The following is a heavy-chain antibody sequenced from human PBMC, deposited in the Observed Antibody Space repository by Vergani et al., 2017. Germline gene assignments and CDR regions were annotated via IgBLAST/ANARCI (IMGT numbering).Heavy chain of an antibody. CDR3: ARPGVLGSGVDY. CDR1: GFIFSSYS. D-gene: IGHD6-13*01. Sequence: EVQLLESGGGLIQPGGSLRLSCAASGFIFSSYSMIWVRQAPGKGLEWVSFISNSDTYIYYADSVKGRFTISRDNAENSLFLQMNSLRAEDTAVYYCARPGVLGSGVDYWGQGTLVTVSS. V-gene: IGHV3-21*06. J-gene: IGHJ4*02. CDR2: ISNSDTYI.